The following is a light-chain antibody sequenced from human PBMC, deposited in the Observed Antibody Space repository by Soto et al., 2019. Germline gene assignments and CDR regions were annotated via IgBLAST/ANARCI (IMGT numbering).Light chain of an antibody. V-gene: IGKV1-39*01. Sequence: DLPMTQSPSSLSASVGDRVTITCRASQSISSYLNWYQQKPGKAPKLLIYAASSLQSGVSSRFSGSGSGTDFTLTINILQPEDFATYYCQQSYSTPWTFGQGTKVELK. CDR2: AAS. CDR1: QSISSY. CDR3: QQSYSTPWT. J-gene: IGKJ1*01.